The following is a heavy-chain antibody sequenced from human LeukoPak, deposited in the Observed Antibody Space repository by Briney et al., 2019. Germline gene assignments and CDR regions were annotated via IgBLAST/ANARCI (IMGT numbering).Heavy chain of an antibody. CDR2: IFYTGST. J-gene: IGHJ5*02. Sequence: PSETLSLTCTVSGGSISSYYWTWIRQPPGKGLEWIGYIFYTGSTNYNPSLKSRVTISVDTSKNQFSLKLSSVTAADTALYYCARAINDYSNYEVLTDNWFDPWGQGTLVTVSS. CDR1: GGSISSYY. V-gene: IGHV4-59*01. D-gene: IGHD4-11*01. CDR3: ARAINDYSNYEVLTDNWFDP.